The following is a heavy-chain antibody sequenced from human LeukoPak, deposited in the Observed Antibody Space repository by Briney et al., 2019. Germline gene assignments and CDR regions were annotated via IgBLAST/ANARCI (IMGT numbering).Heavy chain of an antibody. Sequence: SETLSLTCTVSGGSISSGDYYWSWIRQPPGKGLEWIGYIYHSGSIYYNPSLKSRITISEDTSKNQFSLKLSSVTAADTAVYYCARGSNDFWSGYYLDYWGQGTLVTVSS. J-gene: IGHJ4*02. CDR2: IYHSGSI. V-gene: IGHV4-30-4*08. D-gene: IGHD3-3*01. CDR3: ARGSNDFWSGYYLDY. CDR1: GGSISSGDYY.